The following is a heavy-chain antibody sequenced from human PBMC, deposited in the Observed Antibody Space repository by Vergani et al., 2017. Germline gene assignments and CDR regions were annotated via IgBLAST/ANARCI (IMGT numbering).Heavy chain of an antibody. V-gene: IGHV4-4*03. CDR2: TSTDGST. J-gene: IGHJ6*03. Sequence: QVQLQESGPGLVKPPGTLSLTCAVSGDSISSNHCWTWVRQPPGKGLEWIGRTSTDGSTNYNPSLKSRVTVSVDTSKTQISLRLTSVTAEDTAVYYCARETVVTSWDGYRFHYMDVWGKGTTVTVSS. D-gene: IGHD3-16*02. CDR3: ARETVVTSWDGYRFHYMDV. CDR1: GDSISSNHC.